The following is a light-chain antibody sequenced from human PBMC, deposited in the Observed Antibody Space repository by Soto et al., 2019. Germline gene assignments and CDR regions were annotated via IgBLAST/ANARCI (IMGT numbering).Light chain of an antibody. J-gene: IGLJ2*01. CDR2: GNN. V-gene: IGLV1-44*01. CDR1: SSNIGSNT. CDR3: AAWDDSLSGVV. Sequence: QSVLTQPPSASGTPGQRVTISCSGSSSNIGSNTVNWYQHVPGTAPQLLIYGNNKRPSGVPDRFSGSQSGTSASLAISGLQSEDEADYYCAAWDDSLSGVVFGGGTKVTVL.